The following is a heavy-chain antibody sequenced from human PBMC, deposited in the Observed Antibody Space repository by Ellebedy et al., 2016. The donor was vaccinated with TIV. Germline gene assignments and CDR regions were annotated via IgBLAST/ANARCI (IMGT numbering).Heavy chain of an antibody. V-gene: IGHV3-43*01. J-gene: IGHJ4*02. Sequence: GESLKISCVASGFTFGDYTMHWVRQGPGKGLEWVSLITWNGGSTDYADSVKGRFTISRNNSQNSLYLQMNSLTTEDTAVYYCAKDMGSSSWLDYWGQGTLVTVPS. CDR1: GFTFGDYT. CDR3: AKDMGSSSWLDY. D-gene: IGHD2-15*01. CDR2: ITWNGGST.